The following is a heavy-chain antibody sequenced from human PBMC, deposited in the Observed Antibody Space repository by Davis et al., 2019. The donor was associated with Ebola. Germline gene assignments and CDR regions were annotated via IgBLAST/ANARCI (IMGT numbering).Heavy chain of an antibody. CDR3: ARRRWSSSGCIFS. Sequence: AASVKVSCKASGYIFTSYDINWVRQAPGQGLEWMGWMNPNSGNTGYARKFQDRVTMTRDTSMNTAYMELSSLRSEDTAVYYCARRRWSSSGCIFSWGQGTMVTVSS. D-gene: IGHD3-22*01. CDR2: MNPNSGNT. V-gene: IGHV1-8*01. J-gene: IGHJ3*01. CDR1: GYIFTSYD.